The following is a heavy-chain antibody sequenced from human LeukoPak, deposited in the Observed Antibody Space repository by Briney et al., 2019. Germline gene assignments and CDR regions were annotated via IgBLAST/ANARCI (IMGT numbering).Heavy chain of an antibody. CDR1: GGSISSSSYY. CDR3: ARRVREDTAMVNDYYYYYMDV. Sequence: PSETLSLTCTVSGGSISSSSYYWGWIRQPPGKGLEWIGSIYYSGSTYYNPSLKSRVTISVDTSKNQFFLKLSSVTAADTAVYYCARRVREDTAMVNDYYYYYMDVWGKGTTVTVSS. V-gene: IGHV4-39*01. CDR2: IYYSGST. D-gene: IGHD5-18*01. J-gene: IGHJ6*03.